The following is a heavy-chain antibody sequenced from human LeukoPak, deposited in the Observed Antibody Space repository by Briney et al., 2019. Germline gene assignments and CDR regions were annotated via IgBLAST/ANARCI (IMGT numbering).Heavy chain of an antibody. J-gene: IGHJ4*02. CDR2: MSPDGRTT. CDR3: VRDGLGTLPYDC. D-gene: IGHD7-27*01. CDR1: GFTLSSYW. Sequence: GESLRLSCAASGFTLSSYWMNWVRQVPGKGLGRVSHMSPDGRTTTYADSVKGRFTISRDNAKNTLYLQMTSLGAEDTAVYYCVRDGLGTLPYDCWGQGTLVTVSS. V-gene: IGHV3-74*01.